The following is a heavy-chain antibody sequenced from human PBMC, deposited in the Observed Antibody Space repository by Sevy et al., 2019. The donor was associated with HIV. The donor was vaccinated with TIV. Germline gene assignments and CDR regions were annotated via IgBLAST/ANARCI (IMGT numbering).Heavy chain of an antibody. Sequence: GGSLRLSCAASGFTFINYAMSWVRQAPGKGLEGKGLEWVSTVSGGGGPYYADSVRGRFTISRDSSKNTLYLQVNSLRVEDTAVYYCAKVPIAAADTGWFDPWGQGTLVTVSS. J-gene: IGHJ5*02. D-gene: IGHD6-13*01. CDR1: GFTFINYA. CDR3: AKVPIAAADTGWFDP. CDR2: VSGGGGP. V-gene: IGHV3-23*01.